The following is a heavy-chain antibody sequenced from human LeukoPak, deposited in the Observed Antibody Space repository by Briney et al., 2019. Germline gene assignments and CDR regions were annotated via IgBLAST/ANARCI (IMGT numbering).Heavy chain of an antibody. Sequence: PSETLSLTCTVSGXSISSSTYYWAWIRQPPGKGLEWIGSIYYSGSTYYNPSLKSRVTMSVDTSKNQFSLRLSSVTAADTAVYYCASYIVATISDAFDIWGQGTMVTVSS. J-gene: IGHJ3*02. CDR2: IYYSGST. D-gene: IGHD5-12*01. CDR1: GXSISSSTYY. V-gene: IGHV4-39*01. CDR3: ASYIVATISDAFDI.